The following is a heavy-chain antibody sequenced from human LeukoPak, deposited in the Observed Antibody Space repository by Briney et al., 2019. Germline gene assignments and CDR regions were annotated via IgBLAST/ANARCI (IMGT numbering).Heavy chain of an antibody. CDR2: VNHSGST. Sequence: SETLSLTCAVYGGSFSGYYWSWIRQPPGKGLEWIGEVNHSGSTNYNPSLKSRVTISVDTSKNQFSLKLSSVTAADTAVYYCATTVGYCSGGSCYGWFDPWGQGTLVTVSS. D-gene: IGHD2-15*01. V-gene: IGHV4-34*01. CDR1: GGSFSGYY. CDR3: ATTVGYCSGGSCYGWFDP. J-gene: IGHJ5*02.